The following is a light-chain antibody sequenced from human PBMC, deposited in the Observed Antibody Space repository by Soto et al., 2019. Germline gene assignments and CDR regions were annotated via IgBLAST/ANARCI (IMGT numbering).Light chain of an antibody. CDR2: DAS. V-gene: IGKV3-11*01. J-gene: IGKJ4*01. CDR3: QQRSNWPQIT. CDR1: QSVSKY. Sequence: EIVLTQSPATLSLSPGERATLSCRASQSVSKYLAWYQQKPGQAPRLLIHDASNRATGIPARFSGSGSGTDFTLTISRLEPEAFGVSSCQQRSNWPQITFGGGTKVEIK.